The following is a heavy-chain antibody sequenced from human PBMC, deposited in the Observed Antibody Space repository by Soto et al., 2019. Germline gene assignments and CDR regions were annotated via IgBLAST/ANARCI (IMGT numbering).Heavy chain of an antibody. D-gene: IGHD2-2*01. CDR2: ISYDGSGK. V-gene: IGHV3-30-3*01. J-gene: IGHJ4*02. CDR1: GFSFSDYA. Sequence: QVQLVESGGGVVHLGRSLRLSCAASGFSFSDYAMHWLRQAPGKGLEWVAAISYDGSGKYFADSVKGRFTISRDNSKSTLYLQMVSLRAEDAAVDYCAKSAREVRNYWGQGTLVTVSS. CDR3: AKSAREVRNY.